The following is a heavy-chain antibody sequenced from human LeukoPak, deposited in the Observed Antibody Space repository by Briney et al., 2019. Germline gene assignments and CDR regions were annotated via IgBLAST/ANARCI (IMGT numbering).Heavy chain of an antibody. V-gene: IGHV3-7*03. J-gene: IGHJ6*04. CDR1: GFTFSSYW. Sequence: GGSLRLSCAASGFTFSSYWMSWVRQAPGKGLEWVANIKQDGSEKYYVDSVKGRFTISRDNAKNSLYLQMNSLRAEDTAVYYCARDSPLYGSGNYYYYYGVDVWGKGTTVTVSS. CDR2: IKQDGSEK. CDR3: ARDSPLYGSGNYYYYYGVDV. D-gene: IGHD3-10*01.